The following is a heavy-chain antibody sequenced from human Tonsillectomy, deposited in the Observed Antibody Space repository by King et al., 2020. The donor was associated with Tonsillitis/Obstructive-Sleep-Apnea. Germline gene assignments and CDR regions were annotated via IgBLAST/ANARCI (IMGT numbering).Heavy chain of an antibody. V-gene: IGHV3-23*04. CDR2: ITGTSFST. CDR1: GFIFSSYT. D-gene: IGHD4-17*01. CDR3: VKGHGDGDAFDV. J-gene: IGHJ3*01. Sequence: VQLVESGGGLVQPGGSLRLSCAASGFIFSSYTMGWVRQAPGKGLEWVSAITGTSFSTYYADSVKGRFTISRDNSKNTLHLQMDSLRAEDTAVCYCVKGHGDGDAFDVWGRGTMVTVSS.